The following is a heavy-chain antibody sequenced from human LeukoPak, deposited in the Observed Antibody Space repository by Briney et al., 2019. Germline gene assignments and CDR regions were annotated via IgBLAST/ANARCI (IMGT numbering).Heavy chain of an antibody. CDR3: ASQDYGSGSSSLDY. D-gene: IGHD3-10*01. J-gene: IGHJ4*02. V-gene: IGHV4-4*02. Sequence: SETLSLTCAVSGGSISSSDWWTWVRPPPGKGLEWIGEIYHSGTTIYNPSLKSRVTISVDKSKNQFSLKLTSVTAADTAVYYCASQDYGSGSSSLDYWGQGTLVTVSS. CDR2: IYHSGTT. CDR1: GGSISSSDW.